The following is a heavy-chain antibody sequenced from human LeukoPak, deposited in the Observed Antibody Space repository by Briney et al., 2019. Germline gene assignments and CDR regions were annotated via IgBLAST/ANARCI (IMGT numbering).Heavy chain of an antibody. Sequence: ASVKVSCKASGYTFTSYYMHWVRQAPGQGLEWMGIINPSGGSTSYAQKCQGRVTMTRDTSTSKVYMELSSLTSEDTAVYSCASIRSGSDYWGQGTLVTVSS. V-gene: IGHV1-46*01. D-gene: IGHD7-27*01. CDR3: ASIRSGSDY. CDR2: INPSGGST. J-gene: IGHJ4*02. CDR1: GYTFTSYY.